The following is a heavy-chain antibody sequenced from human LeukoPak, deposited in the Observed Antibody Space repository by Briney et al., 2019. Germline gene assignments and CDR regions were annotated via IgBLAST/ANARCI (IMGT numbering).Heavy chain of an antibody. CDR1: GFTFSSYS. J-gene: IGHJ5*02. V-gene: IGHV3-48*01. CDR3: ARALISLVRGATDWFDP. D-gene: IGHD3-10*01. CDR2: ISSSSSTI. Sequence: GGSLRLSCAASGFTFSSYSMNWVRQAPGKGLEWVSYISSSSSTIYYADSVKGRFTISRDNAKNSLYLQMNSLRAEDTAVYYCARALISLVRGATDWFDPWGHGTLVTVSS.